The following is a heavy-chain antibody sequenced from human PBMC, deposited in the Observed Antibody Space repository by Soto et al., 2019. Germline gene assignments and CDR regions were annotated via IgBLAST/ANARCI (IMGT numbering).Heavy chain of an antibody. Sequence: QVQLVQSGAEVKKPGASVKVSCKDSGYTFTSYGISWVRQAPGQGLEWMGWISAYNGNINYAQKLQGRVTMTTGTSTSTAYMELRSLRSDDTAVYYCARDPPTSASAGREDYWCQGTLVTGSS. D-gene: IGHD6-13*01. CDR2: ISAYNGNI. CDR1: GYTFTSYG. J-gene: IGHJ4*02. V-gene: IGHV1-18*01. CDR3: ARDPPTSASAGREDY.